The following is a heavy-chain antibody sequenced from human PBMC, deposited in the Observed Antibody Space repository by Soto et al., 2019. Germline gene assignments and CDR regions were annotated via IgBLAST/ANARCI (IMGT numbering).Heavy chain of an antibody. V-gene: IGHV3-48*03. J-gene: IGHJ4*02. CDR1: GFTFSSYE. D-gene: IGHD2-15*01. CDR3: ARGEVVAATPSPYFDY. CDR2: ISSSGSTI. Sequence: GGSLRLSCAASGFTFSSYEMNWVRQAPGKGLEWVSYISSSGSTIYYADSVKGRFTISRDNAKNSLYLQMNSPRAEDTAVYYCARGEVVAATPSPYFDYWGQGTLVTVSS.